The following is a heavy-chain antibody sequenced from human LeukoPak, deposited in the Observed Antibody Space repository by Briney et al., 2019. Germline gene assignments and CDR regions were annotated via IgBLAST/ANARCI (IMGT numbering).Heavy chain of an antibody. Sequence: KSSETLSLTCTVSGGDTVSGGSFSNYYWTWIRQPPGKGLEWIGYSGCANYNPSLKSRVTISIDTSKRHLSLTLRSVTAADTAVYYWARTRLHYGSGKNLTTWPAGLDVWGQGTTVTVS. CDR1: GGDTVSGGSFSNYY. J-gene: IGHJ6*02. V-gene: IGHV4-59*01. D-gene: IGHD3-10*01. CDR3: ARTRLHYGSGKNLTTWPAGLDV. CDR2: SGCA.